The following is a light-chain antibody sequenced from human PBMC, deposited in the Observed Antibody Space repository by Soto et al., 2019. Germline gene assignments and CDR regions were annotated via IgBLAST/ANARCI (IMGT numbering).Light chain of an antibody. Sequence: AIQLTQSPSSLSASVGDRVTITCRASQGISSALAWYQQKPGKAPNLLIYDASSLESAVPTRFSGSGSETDFTLTISSLKPEDFANYYCQQFNSYPLTLGQGTRLDIK. J-gene: IGKJ5*01. CDR1: QGISSA. V-gene: IGKV1-13*02. CDR3: QQFNSYPLT. CDR2: DAS.